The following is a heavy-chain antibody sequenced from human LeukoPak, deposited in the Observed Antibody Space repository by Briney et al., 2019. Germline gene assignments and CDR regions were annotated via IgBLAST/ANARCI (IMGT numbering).Heavy chain of an antibody. CDR2: INPSGGST. V-gene: IGHV1-46*01. CDR3: ARGVRRARTEDYESSGYFPADY. CDR1: GYTFTSYY. J-gene: IGHJ4*02. Sequence: GASVKVSCKASGYTFTSYYMHWVRQAPGQGLEWMGIINPSGGSTSYAQKFQGRVTMTRNTSMSTAYMELSSLTSEDTAVYYCARGVRRARTEDYESSGYFPADYWGQGTLVTVSS. D-gene: IGHD3-22*01.